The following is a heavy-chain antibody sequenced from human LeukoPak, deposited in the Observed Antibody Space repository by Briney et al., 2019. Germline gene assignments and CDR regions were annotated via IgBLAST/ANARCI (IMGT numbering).Heavy chain of an antibody. J-gene: IGHJ4*02. D-gene: IGHD5-18*01. CDR1: GFTFSSYW. CDR3: ARDRGYSSDY. CDR2: INSDGRSA. V-gene: IGHV3-74*01. Sequence: GGSVRLSCAASGFTFSSYWMHWVRQAPGKGLVWVSRINSDGRSANYADSVEGRFTISRDNAKNTLYLQMNGLRGEDTAVYYCARDRGYSSDYWGQGTLVTVSS.